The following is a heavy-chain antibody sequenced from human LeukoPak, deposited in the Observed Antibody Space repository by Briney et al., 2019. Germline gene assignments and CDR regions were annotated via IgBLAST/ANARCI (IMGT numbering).Heavy chain of an antibody. D-gene: IGHD5-12*01. Sequence: GEPLKISCKGSGYSFTSYWISWVRQMPGKGLEWMGRIDPGDSYTNYSPSFQGLVTMSADKALSTAYLQWSSLKASDTAMYYCARLQRGYSGYDYLGAFDYWGQGTLVTV. CDR2: IDPGDSYT. J-gene: IGHJ4*02. V-gene: IGHV5-10-1*01. CDR1: GYSFTSYW. CDR3: ARLQRGYSGYDYLGAFDY.